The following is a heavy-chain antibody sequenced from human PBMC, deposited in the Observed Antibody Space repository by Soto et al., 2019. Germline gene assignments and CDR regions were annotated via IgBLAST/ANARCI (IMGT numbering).Heavy chain of an antibody. Sequence: GGSLRLSCAASGFTFSSYAMSWVRQAPGKGLEWVSAISGSGGSTYYADSVKGRFTISRDNSKNTLYLQMNSLRAEDTAVYYCAKVHFDIVVVPAATGADFDYWGQGTLVTVSS. V-gene: IGHV3-23*01. D-gene: IGHD2-2*01. J-gene: IGHJ4*02. CDR3: AKVHFDIVVVPAATGADFDY. CDR1: GFTFSSYA. CDR2: ISGSGGST.